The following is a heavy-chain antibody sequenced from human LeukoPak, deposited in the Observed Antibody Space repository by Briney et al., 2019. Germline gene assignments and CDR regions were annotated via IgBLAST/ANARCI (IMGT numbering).Heavy chain of an antibody. D-gene: IGHD3-10*01. CDR1: GYTFTSYG. CDR2: IVVGSDNT. CDR3: AAGLKYYYGSGLDP. Sequence: SVKVSCKASGYTFTSYGISWVRQARGQRLEWIRWIVVGSDNTNYAQKFQERVTITRDMSTSTAYMELSSLRSEDTAVHSCAAGLKYYYGSGLDPWGQGTLVTVSS. V-gene: IGHV1-58*02. J-gene: IGHJ5*02.